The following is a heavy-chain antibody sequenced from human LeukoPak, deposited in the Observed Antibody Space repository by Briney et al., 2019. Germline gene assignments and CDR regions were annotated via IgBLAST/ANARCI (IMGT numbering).Heavy chain of an antibody. CDR1: GYTFTSYG. D-gene: IGHD3-22*01. CDR3: ARGEDDSSGYYPVY. Sequence: ASVKVSFKSSGYTFTSYGISWVRQAPGQGGEGVGWISAYNGNTNYAQKLQGRVTMTTDTSTSTVYMELRSLRSDDTAVYYCARGEDDSSGYYPVYWGQGTLVTVSS. J-gene: IGHJ4*02. CDR2: ISAYNGNT. V-gene: IGHV1-18*01.